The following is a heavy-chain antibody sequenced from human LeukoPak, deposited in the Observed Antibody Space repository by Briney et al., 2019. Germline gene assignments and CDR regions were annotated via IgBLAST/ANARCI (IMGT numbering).Heavy chain of an antibody. CDR3: ARVGYSSGWYFDL. CDR2: IYTSGST. V-gene: IGHV4-4*07. CDR1: GGSISSYY. J-gene: IGHJ2*01. Sequence: PSETLSLTCTVSGGSISSYYWSWIRQPAGKGLEWFGRIYTSGSTNYNPSLKSRVTMSVDTSKNQLSLKLSSVTAADTAVYYCARVGYSSGWYFDLWGRGTLVTVSS. D-gene: IGHD6-19*01.